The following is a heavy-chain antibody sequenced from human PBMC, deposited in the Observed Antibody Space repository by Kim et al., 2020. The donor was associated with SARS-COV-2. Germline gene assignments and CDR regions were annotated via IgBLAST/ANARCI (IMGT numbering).Heavy chain of an antibody. J-gene: IGHJ5*02. D-gene: IGHD3-10*01. V-gene: IGHV3-74*01. CDR1: GFTFSSYW. Sequence: GGSLRLSCAASGFTFSSYWMHWVRQAPGKGLVWVSRINSDGSSTSYADSVKGRFTISRDNAKNTLYLQMNSLRAEDTAVYYCTREGEDYYGSGSYFPHPHTQNWFDPWGQGTLVTVSS. CDR3: TREGEDYYGSGSYFPHPHTQNWFDP. CDR2: INSDGSST.